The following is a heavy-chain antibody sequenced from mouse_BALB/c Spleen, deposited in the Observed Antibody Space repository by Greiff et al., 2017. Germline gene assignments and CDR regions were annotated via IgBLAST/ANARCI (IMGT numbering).Heavy chain of an antibody. V-gene: IGHV1-9*01. CDR3: ARDGYAMDY. CDR1: GYTFSSYW. Sequence: VQLQQSGAELMKPGASVKISCKATGYTFSSYWIEWVKQRPGHGLEWIGEILPGSGSTNYNQKFKDKATLTADKSSSTAYMQLSSLTSEDSAVYYCARDGYAMDYWGQGTSVTVSS. J-gene: IGHJ4*01. CDR2: ILPGSGST.